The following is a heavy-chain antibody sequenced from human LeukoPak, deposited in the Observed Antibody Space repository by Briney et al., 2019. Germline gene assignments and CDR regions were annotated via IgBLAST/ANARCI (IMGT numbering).Heavy chain of an antibody. V-gene: IGHV1-24*01. CDR1: GYTLTELS. J-gene: IGHJ5*02. CDR2: FDPEDGET. Sequence: GASVKVSCKVSGYTLTELSMHWVRQAPGKGLEWMGGFDPEDGETIYAQKFQGRVTMTEDTSTDTAYMELGSLRSEDTAVYYCATVRYGSGSEGAYNWFDPWSQGTLVTVSS. CDR3: ATVRYGSGSEGAYNWFDP. D-gene: IGHD3-10*01.